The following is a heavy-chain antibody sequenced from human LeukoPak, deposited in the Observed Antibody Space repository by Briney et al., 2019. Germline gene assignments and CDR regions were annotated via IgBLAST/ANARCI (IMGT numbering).Heavy chain of an antibody. CDR1: GFTFDDYA. CDR3: ANQYSSGWYSGAFDI. Sequence: PGRSLRLSCAASGFTFDDYAMHWVRQAPGKGLEWVSGISWNSGSIGYADSVKGRSTISRDNSKNTLYLQMNSLRAEDTAVYYCANQYSSGWYSGAFDIWGQGTMVTVSS. CDR2: ISWNSGSI. J-gene: IGHJ3*02. V-gene: IGHV3-9*01. D-gene: IGHD6-19*01.